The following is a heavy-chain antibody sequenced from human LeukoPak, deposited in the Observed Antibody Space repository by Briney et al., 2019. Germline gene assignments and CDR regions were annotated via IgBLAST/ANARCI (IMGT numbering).Heavy chain of an antibody. CDR2: ISWNSGSI. D-gene: IGHD3-10*01. V-gene: IGHV3-9*01. CDR3: AKTTWYYGSGSYQSGWFDP. CDR1: GFTFDDYA. Sequence: SGGSLRLSCAASGFTFDDYAMHWVRQAPGKGLERVSGISWNSGSIGYADSVKGRFAISRDNAKNSLYLQMNSLRAEDTALYYCAKTTWYYGSGSYQSGWFDPWGQGTLVTVSS. J-gene: IGHJ5*02.